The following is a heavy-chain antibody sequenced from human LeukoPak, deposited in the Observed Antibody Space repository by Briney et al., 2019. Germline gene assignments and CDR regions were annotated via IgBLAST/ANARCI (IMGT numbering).Heavy chain of an antibody. CDR1: GFTFSTYW. Sequence: PGGSLRLSCAASGFTFSTYWMTWVRQAPGKGLEWVANIKEDGSEKYYVDSVRGRFTTSRDNSKNTLYLQMNSLRVEDTAVYYCAKVIREVDMSHDYWGQGALVTVSS. V-gene: IGHV3-7*05. D-gene: IGHD5-24*01. CDR3: AKVIREVDMSHDY. CDR2: IKEDGSEK. J-gene: IGHJ4*02.